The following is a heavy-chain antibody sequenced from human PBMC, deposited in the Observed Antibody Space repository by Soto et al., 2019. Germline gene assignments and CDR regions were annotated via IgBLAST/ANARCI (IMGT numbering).Heavy chain of an antibody. V-gene: IGHV4-39*01. J-gene: IGHJ4*02. Sequence: SETLSLTCTVSGGSIYRSGYYWGWIRRPPGRGLEWIGNIDYNGVTYSNPSLKSRVTISRDTSKNQFSLKLTSVTAADTALYYCGKVLVGATGHTDSDSWGPGTLVTVSS. D-gene: IGHD2-15*01. CDR1: GGSIYRSGYY. CDR2: IDYNGVT. CDR3: GKVLVGATGHTDSDS.